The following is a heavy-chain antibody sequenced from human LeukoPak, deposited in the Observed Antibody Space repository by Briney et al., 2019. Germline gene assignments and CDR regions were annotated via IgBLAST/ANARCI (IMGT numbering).Heavy chain of an antibody. V-gene: IGHV3-7*01. J-gene: IGHJ4*02. CDR2: IKEDGSEK. Sequence: GGSLRLSCAASGFSFSSYWMSWVRQAPGKGLEWVANIKEDGSEKNYVDSVKGRFTISRDNAKNSLYLQMNSLRAEDTAVYYCARKDSSPRTFDYWGQGTPVTVSS. CDR3: ARKDSSPRTFDY. D-gene: IGHD3-22*01. CDR1: GFSFSSYW.